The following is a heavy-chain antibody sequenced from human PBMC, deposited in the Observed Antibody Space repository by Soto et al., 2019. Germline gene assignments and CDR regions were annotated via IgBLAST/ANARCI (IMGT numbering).Heavy chain of an antibody. J-gene: IGHJ6*02. Sequence: PGESLKISCKGSGYSFTSYWISWVRQMPGKVLEWMGRIDPSDSYTNYSPSFQGHVTISADKSISTAYLQWSSLKASDTAMYYCARRVVPAAMDYYYYGMDVWGQGTTVNVSS. V-gene: IGHV5-10-1*01. CDR1: GYSFTSYW. CDR3: ARRVVPAAMDYYYYGMDV. CDR2: IDPSDSYT. D-gene: IGHD2-2*01.